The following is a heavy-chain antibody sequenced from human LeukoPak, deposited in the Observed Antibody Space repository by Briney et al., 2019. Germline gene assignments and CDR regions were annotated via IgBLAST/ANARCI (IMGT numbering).Heavy chain of an antibody. D-gene: IGHD2-2*02. CDR2: IYYSGST. V-gene: IGHV4-39*01. CDR3: ARTPIVVVPAAIAWFDP. Sequence: SETLSLTCTVSGGSISSSSYYWGWIRQPPGRRLGWSGSIYYSGSTYYNPSLKSRVTISVDTSKHQFSLKLSSVTAADTAVYYCARTPIVVVPAAIAWFDPWGQGTLVTVSS. CDR1: GGSISSSSYY. J-gene: IGHJ5*02.